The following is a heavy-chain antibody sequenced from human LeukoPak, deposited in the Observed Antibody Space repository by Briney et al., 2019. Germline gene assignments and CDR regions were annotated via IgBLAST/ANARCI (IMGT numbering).Heavy chain of an antibody. CDR1: GFSFDDYD. V-gene: IGHV3-20*04. Sequence: PGGSLRLSCAASGFSFDDYDMSWVRQAPGKGLEWVPGSNWNGGRSGDADSVKGRFTISRDNAKNSLYLQMSSLRAEDAALYYCAIEEGGYFDYWGQGTLVTVSS. CDR2: SNWNGGRS. D-gene: IGHD3-16*01. CDR3: AIEEGGYFDY. J-gene: IGHJ4*02.